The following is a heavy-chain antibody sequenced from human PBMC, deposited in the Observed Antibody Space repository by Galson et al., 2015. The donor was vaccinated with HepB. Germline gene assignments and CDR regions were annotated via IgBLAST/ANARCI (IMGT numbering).Heavy chain of an antibody. V-gene: IGHV6-1*01. CDR2: TFYRSRWYN. D-gene: IGHD5-24*01. Sequence: CAISGDSVSSNFVSWNWIRQSPSRGLEWLGRTFYRSRWYNNSASAVKSRIIINPDISKNQVSLLLNSVTPEDTAVYFCAREAWPLVGHNAALDVWGQGTMVTVSS. J-gene: IGHJ3*01. CDR1: GDSVSSNFVS. CDR3: AREAWPLVGHNAALDV.